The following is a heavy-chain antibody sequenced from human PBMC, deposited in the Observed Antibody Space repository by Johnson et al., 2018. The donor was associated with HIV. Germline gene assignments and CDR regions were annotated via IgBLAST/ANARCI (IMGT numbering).Heavy chain of an antibody. CDR3: TRTDDAYHYDTFGYIDAFDI. CDR1: GLTFSDSA. D-gene: IGHD3-22*01. V-gene: IGHV3-73*01. Sequence: VQLVESGGGLVQPGGSLKLSCAASGLTFSDSALHWVRQAPEKGLEWVGRIRSKPYSSATAYAASVTGRSTISRDVSQNMTYLQMNSLKTEDTAVYYCTRTDDAYHYDTFGYIDAFDIWGQGTMVTVSS. CDR2: IRSKPYSSAT. J-gene: IGHJ3*02.